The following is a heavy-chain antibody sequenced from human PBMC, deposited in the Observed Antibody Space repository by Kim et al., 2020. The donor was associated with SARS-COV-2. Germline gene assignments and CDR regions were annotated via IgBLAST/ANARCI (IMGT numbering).Heavy chain of an antibody. CDR2: ISSSSSYI. CDR1: GFTFSSYS. V-gene: IGHV3-21*01. CDR3: ARDRSGFLSDYGDPAAGEYYFDD. J-gene: IGHJ4*02. D-gene: IGHD4-17*01. Sequence: GGSLRLSCAASGFTFSSYSMNWVRQAPGKGLEWVSSISSSSSYIYYADSVKGRFTISRDNAKNSLYLQMNSLRAEDTAVYYCARDRSGFLSDYGDPAAGEYYFDDWGRGTLGTVSS.